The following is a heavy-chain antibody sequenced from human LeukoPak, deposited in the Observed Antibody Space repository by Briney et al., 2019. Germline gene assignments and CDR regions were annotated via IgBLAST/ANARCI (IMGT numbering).Heavy chain of an antibody. D-gene: IGHD2-15*01. CDR3: ARDASPTTVRSY. V-gene: IGHV3-74*01. CDR1: GXTFSSYW. J-gene: IGHJ4*02. Sequence: GGSLRLSCVGSGXTFSSYWVHRVRQAPGKGLVWVARINPVGTSTIYADSVKGRFTISRDNVKNTLYLQMSSLRAEDTAVYYCARDASPTTVRSYWGQGTLAAVSP. CDR2: INPVGTST.